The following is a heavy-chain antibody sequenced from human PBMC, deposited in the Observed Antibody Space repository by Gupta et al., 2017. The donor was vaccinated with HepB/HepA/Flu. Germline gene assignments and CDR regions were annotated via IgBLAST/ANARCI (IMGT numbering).Heavy chain of an antibody. CDR2: INHSGST. CDR1: GGSFRGYY. V-gene: IGHV4-34*01. J-gene: IGHJ4*02. Sequence: QVQLQQWGAGLLKPSETLSLTCAVYGGSFRGYYWSWIRPPPGKGLEWIGEINHSGSTNYNPSLKSRVTISVDTSKNQFSRKLSSVTAADTAVYYCARARRNPKGYRPPSRYFDYWGQGTLVTVSS. CDR3: ARARRNPKGYRPPSRYFDY. D-gene: IGHD5-12*01.